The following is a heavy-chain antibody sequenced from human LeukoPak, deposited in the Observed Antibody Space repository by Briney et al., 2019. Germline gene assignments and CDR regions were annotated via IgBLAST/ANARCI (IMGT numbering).Heavy chain of an antibody. J-gene: IGHJ4*02. CDR2: IYTSGST. V-gene: IGHV4-61*02. CDR3: ARWDYGSETYGLDY. CDR1: GGSISSGSYY. D-gene: IGHD3-10*01. Sequence: PSETLSLTCTVSGGSISSGSYYWSWIRQPAGKGLEWIGRIYTSGSTNYNPSLKSRVTISVDTSKNQFSLKLSSVTAADTAVYYCARWDYGSETYGLDYWGQGTLVTVSS.